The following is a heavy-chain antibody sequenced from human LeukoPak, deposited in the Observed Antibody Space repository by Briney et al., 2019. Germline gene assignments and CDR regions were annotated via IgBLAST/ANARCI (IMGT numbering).Heavy chain of an antibody. D-gene: IGHD6-13*01. CDR2: INAGNGNT. CDR3: ARALKQLVLGDSPNWFDP. CDR1: GYTFTSYA. J-gene: IGHJ5*02. V-gene: IGHV1-3*01. Sequence: VASVKVSCKASGYTFTSYAMHWVRQAPGQRLEWMGWINAGNGNTKYSQKFQGRVTITRDTSASTAYMELSSLRSEDTAVYYCARALKQLVLGDSPNWFDPWGQGTLVTVSS.